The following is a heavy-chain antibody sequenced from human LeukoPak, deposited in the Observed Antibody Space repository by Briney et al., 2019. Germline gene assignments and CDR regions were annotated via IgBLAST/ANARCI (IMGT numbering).Heavy chain of an antibody. D-gene: IGHD3-10*01. CDR1: GFTFSSYA. CDR2: ISGGDNST. V-gene: IGHV3-23*01. Sequence: GGSLRLSCAASGFTFSSYAMSWVRQAPGEGLQWVSAISGGDNSTYYAGSVKGRFTISRDNSKNALYLQMNSLRVEDTAVYYCAKEWSGNGYVDYWGQGTLVTVSS. J-gene: IGHJ4*02. CDR3: AKEWSGNGYVDY.